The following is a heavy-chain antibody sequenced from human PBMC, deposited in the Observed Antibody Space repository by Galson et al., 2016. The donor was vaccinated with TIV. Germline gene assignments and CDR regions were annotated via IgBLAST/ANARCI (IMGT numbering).Heavy chain of an antibody. CDR1: GFTFSSYA. V-gene: IGHV3-23*01. CDR2: INDRGDDT. D-gene: IGHD5-18*01. Sequence: LRLSCAASGFTFSSYAISWVRQAPGKGLEWVSIINDRGDDTYYADSVKGRFTISRDNSKNTLYLQMHSLRAEDTALYFCAKGGSAFSYGYAFDMWGQGTMVTVSS. CDR3: AKGGSAFSYGYAFDM. J-gene: IGHJ3*02.